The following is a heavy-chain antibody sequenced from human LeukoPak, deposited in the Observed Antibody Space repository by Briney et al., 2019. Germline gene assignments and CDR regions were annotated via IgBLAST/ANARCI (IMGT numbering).Heavy chain of an antibody. CDR2: IYSGGST. Sequence: GGSLRLSCAASGFTVSSNYMSWVRQAPGKGLEWVSVIYSGGSTYYADSVKGRFTISRDNSKNTLYLQMNSLRAEDTAVYYCARDNFDYYDSSGYYYGNWFDPWGQGTLVTVSS. CDR3: ARDNFDYYDSSGYYYGNWFDP. D-gene: IGHD3-22*01. CDR1: GFTVSSNY. J-gene: IGHJ5*02. V-gene: IGHV3-66*01.